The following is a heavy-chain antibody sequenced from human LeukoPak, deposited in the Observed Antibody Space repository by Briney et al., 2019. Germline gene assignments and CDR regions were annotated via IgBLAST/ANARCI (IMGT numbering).Heavy chain of an antibody. J-gene: IGHJ6*03. Sequence: PSETLSLTCSVYGGSFSGYYWSWLRQPPGKGVEWIGEINHSESTNYNPSLKSRVPISVDTSKNQFSLKLSSVPAADTAVYYCARAGRDGYNRSYYYYYMDVWGKGTTVTVSS. D-gene: IGHD5-24*01. CDR2: INHSEST. CDR1: GGSFSGYY. V-gene: IGHV4-34*01. CDR3: ARAGRDGYNRSYYYYYMDV.